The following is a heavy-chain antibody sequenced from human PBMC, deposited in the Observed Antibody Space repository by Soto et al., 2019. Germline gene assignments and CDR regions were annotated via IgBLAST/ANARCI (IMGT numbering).Heavy chain of an antibody. J-gene: IGHJ4*02. CDR3: ARSEQLGPFRY. D-gene: IGHD6-6*01. CDR2: IYYSGST. CDR1: GGSSSSGDYY. Sequence: LYLTGTVSGGSSSSGDYYWSWIRQPPGKGLEWIGYIYYSGSTYYNPSLKSRVTISVDTSKNQFSLKLSSVTAADTAVYYCARSEQLGPFRYWGQGTLVTVSS. V-gene: IGHV4-30-4*01.